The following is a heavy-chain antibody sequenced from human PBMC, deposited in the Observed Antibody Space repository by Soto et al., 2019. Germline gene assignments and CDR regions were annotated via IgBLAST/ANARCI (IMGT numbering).Heavy chain of an antibody. D-gene: IGHD6-6*01. V-gene: IGHV3-30-3*01. J-gene: IGHJ4*02. CDR3: ARDQEQLAGYYFDY. CDR1: GFTFNSYA. Sequence: GGSLRLSCAASGFTFNSYAMHWVRQAPGKGLEWVAVISYDGSSKFHADSVKGRFTISRDNSKNTLYVQMNSLRVEDTAVYYCARDQEQLAGYYFDYWGQGTLVTVSS. CDR2: ISYDGSSK.